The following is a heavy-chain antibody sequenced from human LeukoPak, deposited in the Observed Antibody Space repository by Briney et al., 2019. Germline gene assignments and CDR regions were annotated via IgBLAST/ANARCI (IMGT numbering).Heavy chain of an antibody. CDR3: ASLGGASRGC. CDR1: GFTVNANN. CDR2: VYAGGAT. D-gene: IGHD3-3*01. V-gene: IGHV3-66*02. J-gene: IGHJ4*02. Sequence: GGSLRLSCTAPGFTVNANNMNWVRQAPGKGLEWVSLVYAGGATHHAESVKGRFTISGDSSSETLYLQMNSLTTDDTGVYYCASLGGASRGCWGQGILVTVSS.